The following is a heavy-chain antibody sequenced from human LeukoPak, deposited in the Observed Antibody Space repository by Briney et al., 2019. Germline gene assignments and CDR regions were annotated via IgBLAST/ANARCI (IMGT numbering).Heavy chain of an antibody. V-gene: IGHV3-21*01. D-gene: IGHD3-10*01. CDR3: ARERGNYGDY. J-gene: IGHJ4*02. CDR1: GFTFSSYS. CDR2: ISSSSSYI. Sequence: GGSLRLSCAASGFTFSSYSMNWVRQAPGKGLEWVSSISSSSSYIYYADSVEGRFTISRDNAKNSLYLQMNSLRAEDTAVYYCARERGNYGDYWGQGTLVTVSS.